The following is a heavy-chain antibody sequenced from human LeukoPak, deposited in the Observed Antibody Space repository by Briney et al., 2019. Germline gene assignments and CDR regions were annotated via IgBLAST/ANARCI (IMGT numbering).Heavy chain of an antibody. D-gene: IGHD6-19*01. V-gene: IGHV4-38-2*01. J-gene: IGHJ3*02. CDR3: ARRLEYSSGWYGNDAFDT. CDR2: IYHSGST. CDR1: GYSISSGYY. Sequence: SETLSLTCAVSGYSISSGYYWGWIRQPPGKGLEWIGSIYHSGSTYYNPSLKSRVTISVDTSKNQFSLKLSSVTAADTAVYYCARRLEYSSGWYGNDAFDTWGQGTMVTVSS.